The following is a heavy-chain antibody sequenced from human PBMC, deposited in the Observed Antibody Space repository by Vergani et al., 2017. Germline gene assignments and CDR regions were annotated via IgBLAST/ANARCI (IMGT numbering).Heavy chain of an antibody. CDR2: IYYSGRT. J-gene: IGHJ3*02. V-gene: IGHV4-39*01. D-gene: IGHD3-22*01. Sequence: QLQLQESGPGLVKPSETLSLTCTVSGGSISSSSYYWGWIRQPPGKGLEWIGSIYYSGRTYYNPSLKSRVTISVDTSKNQFSLKLSSVTAADTAVYYCARLLGYYDSSGYYYVGAFDIWGQGTMVTVSS. CDR3: ARLLGYYDSSGYYYVGAFDI. CDR1: GGSISSSSYY.